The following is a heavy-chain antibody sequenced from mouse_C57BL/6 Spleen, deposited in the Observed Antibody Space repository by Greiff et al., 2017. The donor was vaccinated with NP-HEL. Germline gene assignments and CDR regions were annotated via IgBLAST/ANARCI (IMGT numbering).Heavy chain of an antibody. V-gene: IGHV1-26*01. Sequence: VQLQQSGPELVKPGASVKISCKASGYTFTDYYMNWVKQSHGKSLKWIGDINPNNGGTSYNQKFKGKATLTVDKSSSTAYMELRSLTSEDSAVYYCARWGLRRFFDYWGQGTTLTVSS. CDR2: INPNNGGT. CDR3: ARWGLRRFFDY. D-gene: IGHD2-4*01. J-gene: IGHJ2*01. CDR1: GYTFTDYY.